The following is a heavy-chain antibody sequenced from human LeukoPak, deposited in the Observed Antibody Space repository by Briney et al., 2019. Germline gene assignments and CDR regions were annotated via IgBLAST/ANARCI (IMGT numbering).Heavy chain of an antibody. V-gene: IGHV1-69*05. D-gene: IGHD6-13*01. Sequence: SVKVSCKASGGTFSSYAISCVRQAPGQGLEWMGRIIPIFGTANYAQKFQGRVTITTDESTSTAYMELSSLRSEDTAVYYCAREGSSSWYVPFDYWGQGTLVTVSS. CDR3: AREGSSSWYVPFDY. J-gene: IGHJ4*02. CDR2: IIPIFGTA. CDR1: GGTFSSYA.